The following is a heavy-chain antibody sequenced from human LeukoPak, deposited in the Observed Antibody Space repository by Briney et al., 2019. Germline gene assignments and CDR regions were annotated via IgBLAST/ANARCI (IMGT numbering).Heavy chain of an antibody. V-gene: IGHV4-39*01. CDR3: ARLRGGIQLWGD. Sequence: SETLSLTCTVSSGSFSSSSYYCGWIRQPPGMGLEWIATINYSGTTYYNPSLKSRVTTSVDTSKNQFSLKLTSMTAADTAVYYCARLRGGIQLWGDWGQGTQVTVSS. D-gene: IGHD5-18*01. J-gene: IGHJ4*02. CDR2: INYSGTT. CDR1: SGSFSSSSYY.